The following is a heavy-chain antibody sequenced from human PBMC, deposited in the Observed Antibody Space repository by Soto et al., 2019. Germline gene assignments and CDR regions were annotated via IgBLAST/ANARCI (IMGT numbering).Heavy chain of an antibody. J-gene: IGHJ6*02. CDR1: SDPTSTHN. D-gene: IGHD3-10*01. CDR3: VRQGIGPLHGLVDV. Sequence: QVQLQESGPGMVKPSETLSLTCTVSSDPTSTHNWGWIRQTPGKGLEWIGYIYETGSTSYNPSLTSRVTISLERSPKPLSLKLSSATAADTAMYHCVRQGIGPLHGLVDVWGRGTTVTVSS. V-gene: IGHV4-59*08. CDR2: IYETGST.